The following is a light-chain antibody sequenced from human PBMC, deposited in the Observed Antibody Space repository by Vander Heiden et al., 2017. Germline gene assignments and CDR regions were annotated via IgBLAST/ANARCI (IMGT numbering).Light chain of an antibody. CDR2: AAT. J-gene: IGKJ4*01. V-gene: IGKV1-16*01. CDR1: LGSSNF. CDR3: RQHSDYPLT. Sequence: DIQRNQSPSSLCASVGDRVTITFRATLGSSNFLYWYQQKAVKATKSLIYAATNLRGGVPSRCSGSGSRTVFTLTISRLQPDDFATYYCRQHSDYPLTFGGGTKVEIK.